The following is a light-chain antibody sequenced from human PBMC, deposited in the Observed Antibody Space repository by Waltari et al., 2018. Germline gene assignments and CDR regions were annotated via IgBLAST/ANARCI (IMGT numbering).Light chain of an antibody. J-gene: IGLJ3*02. CDR2: DVS. Sequence: QSALTQPASVSGSPGQSITISCTGTNSDVGGYNYVSWYQHHPGKAPKPMIYDVSMRPSGVSIRFSGSKAGNTASLTISGLQAEDEAYYYCCSYTSSKTRVFGGGTKLTVL. V-gene: IGLV2-14*03. CDR1: NSDVGGYNY. CDR3: CSYTSSKTRV.